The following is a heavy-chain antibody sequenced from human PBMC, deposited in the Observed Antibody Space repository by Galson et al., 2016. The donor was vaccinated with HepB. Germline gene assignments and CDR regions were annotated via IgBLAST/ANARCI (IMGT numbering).Heavy chain of an antibody. Sequence: SLRLSCAASGFTFGDYAMSWFRQAPGKGLEWVGFIRSKAYGGTTEYAAAVKGRFTISRDDSKSIAYLQMINLKTEDTAVYYCTREGYYDSSDDDHLFDYWGQGTLVTVSS. V-gene: IGHV3-49*03. D-gene: IGHD3-22*01. CDR2: IRSKAYGGTT. CDR3: TREGYYDSSDDDHLFDY. CDR1: GFTFGDYA. J-gene: IGHJ4*02.